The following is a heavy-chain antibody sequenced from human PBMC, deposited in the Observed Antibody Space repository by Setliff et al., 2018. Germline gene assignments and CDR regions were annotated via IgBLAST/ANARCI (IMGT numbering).Heavy chain of an antibody. J-gene: IGHJ6*03. CDR3: TRQTSPHPDSSGYYYDLTFYYYMDV. D-gene: IGHD3-22*01. V-gene: IGHV3-23*01. Sequence: HPGGSLRLSCAASGFTFSTYDMSWVRQAPGKGLEWVSAISASGDTTYYADSVRGRFTISRDNSKSTLYLQMNSLRAEDTAVYYCTRQTSPHPDSSGYYYDLTFYYYMDVWGKGTTVTVSS. CDR2: ISASGDTT. CDR1: GFTFSTYD.